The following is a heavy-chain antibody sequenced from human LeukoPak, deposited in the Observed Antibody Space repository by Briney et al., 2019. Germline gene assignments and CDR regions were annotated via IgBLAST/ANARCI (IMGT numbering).Heavy chain of an antibody. CDR2: IYYSGST. CDR3: ARDRAAAGTRRDYYYYMDV. Sequence: SETLSLTCTVSGGSISSSSYYWGWIRQPPGKGLEWIGSIYYSGSTYYNPSLKSRVTISVDTSKNQFSLKLSSVTAADTAVYYCARDRAAAGTRRDYYYYMDVWGKGTTVTISS. D-gene: IGHD6-13*01. J-gene: IGHJ6*03. CDR1: GGSISSSSYY. V-gene: IGHV4-39*07.